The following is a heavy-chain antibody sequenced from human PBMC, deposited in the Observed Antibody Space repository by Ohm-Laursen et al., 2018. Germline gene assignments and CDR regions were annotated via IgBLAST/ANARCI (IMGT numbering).Heavy chain of an antibody. J-gene: IGHJ4*02. CDR1: GGSFSGYY. Sequence: SQTLSLTCAVYGGSFSGYYWSWIRQPPGKGLEWIGEINHSGSTNYNPSLKSRVTISVDTSKNQFSLKLSSVTAADTAVYYCARAARRLLVYFDYWGQGTLVTVSS. CDR3: ARAARRLLVYFDY. V-gene: IGHV4-34*01. D-gene: IGHD3-22*01. CDR2: INHSGST.